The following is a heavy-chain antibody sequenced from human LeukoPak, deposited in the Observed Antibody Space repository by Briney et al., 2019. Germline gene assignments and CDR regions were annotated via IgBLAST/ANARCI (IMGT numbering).Heavy chain of an antibody. CDR2: IIPVFGTA. J-gene: IGHJ4*02. CDR3: ARVGPSEMATISYPLFFDY. CDR1: GYTFTGYY. V-gene: IGHV1-69*13. Sequence: GAAVKVSCKACGYTFTGYYIHWVRQAPGQGLEWMGRIIPVFGTAKYAQKLQGGVTITAQEATSTAYMELSSLRSEDTAVYYCARVGPSEMATISYPLFFDYWGQGTLVTVSS. D-gene: IGHD5-24*01.